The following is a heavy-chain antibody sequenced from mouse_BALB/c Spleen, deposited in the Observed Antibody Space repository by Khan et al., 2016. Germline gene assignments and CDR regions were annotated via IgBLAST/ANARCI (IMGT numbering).Heavy chain of an antibody. CDR1: GYIFTSYW. Sequence: QVQLKQSGAELVRPGASVKLSCKTSGYIFTSYWIHWVKQRSGQGLAWISRLYPGTGSTYYTEKFKGKATLTTDKSSNTAYLQLSRLKSEDSAVYFGARSGDYDVGAFDSWGQGTTLTVSA. CDR2: LYPGTGST. D-gene: IGHD2-4*01. CDR3: ARSGDYDVGAFDS. J-gene: IGHJ2*01. V-gene: IGHV1S132*01.